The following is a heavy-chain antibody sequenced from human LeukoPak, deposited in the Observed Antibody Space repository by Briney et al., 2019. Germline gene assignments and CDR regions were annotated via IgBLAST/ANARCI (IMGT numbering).Heavy chain of an antibody. J-gene: IGHJ5*02. CDR2: ICSSGNT. CDR3: ARDRGTDGSDQLDP. D-gene: IGHD3-10*01. CDR1: GGSISSYC. Sequence: SETLSLTCTVSGGSISSYCWIWIRQPAGKGLEWIGRICSSGNTIYNPSLKSRVTMSLDMSNNQFSLRLSSVTAADTAAYYCARDRGTDGSDQLDPWGQGTLVTVSS. V-gene: IGHV4-4*07.